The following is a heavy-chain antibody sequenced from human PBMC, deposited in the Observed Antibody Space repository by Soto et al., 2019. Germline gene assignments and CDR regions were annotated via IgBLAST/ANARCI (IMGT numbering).Heavy chain of an antibody. V-gene: IGHV3-23*01. D-gene: IGHD1-1*01. CDR1: GFMFNNYA. CDR2: ISDSGGTT. Sequence: EVQLLESGGGLVQPGGSLRLSCAASGFMFNNYAMSWVRQAPGKGLEWVSLISDSGGTTYYADSVKGRFTISRDNSKNTLSVQMNSLRVEDTAVYYCAKGDWKDPGYLDSWGRGTLVTVSS. CDR3: AKGDWKDPGYLDS. J-gene: IGHJ4*02.